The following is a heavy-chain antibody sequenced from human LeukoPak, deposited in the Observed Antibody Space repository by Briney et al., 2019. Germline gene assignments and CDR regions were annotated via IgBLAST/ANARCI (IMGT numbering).Heavy chain of an antibody. D-gene: IGHD6-19*01. CDR3: ASALRTSGWYGYNWFDP. CDR2: TYYRSKWDN. CDR1: GDSVSSNSAA. V-gene: IGHV6-1*01. J-gene: IGHJ5*02. Sequence: SQTLSLTCAISGDSVSSNSAAWNWIRQSPSRGLEWLGRTYYRSKWDNDYAISVKSRITINPDTSKNQFSLHLNSVTPDDTAVYYCASALRTSGWYGYNWFDPWGQGTLVIVSS.